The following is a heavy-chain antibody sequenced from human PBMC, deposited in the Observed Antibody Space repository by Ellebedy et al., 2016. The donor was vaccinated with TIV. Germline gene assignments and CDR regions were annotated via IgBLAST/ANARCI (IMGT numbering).Heavy chain of an antibody. Sequence: ASVKVSCXASGYDFSIYGISWVRQAPGQGLEWVGWITVSSGKTDYAQKFQDRVTMTTDTVTRTAYLELKSLKSDDTAVYYCARTYLQSDYWGQGTLVTVSS. D-gene: IGHD5-24*01. CDR3: ARTYLQSDY. V-gene: IGHV1-18*04. CDR2: ITVSSGKT. CDR1: GYDFSIYG. J-gene: IGHJ4*02.